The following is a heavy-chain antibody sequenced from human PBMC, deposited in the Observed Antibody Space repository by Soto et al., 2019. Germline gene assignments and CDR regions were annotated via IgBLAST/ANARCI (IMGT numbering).Heavy chain of an antibody. V-gene: IGHV3-21*01. Sequence: PGGSLRLSCAASGFTFSSYSMNWVRQAPGKGLEWVSSISRSSSYIYYADSVKGRFTISRDNAKNSLYLQMNSLRAEDTAVYYCARDPIIAMVRGVINWFDPWGQGTLVTV. CDR2: ISRSSSYI. J-gene: IGHJ5*02. CDR3: ARDPIIAMVRGVINWFDP. CDR1: GFTFSSYS. D-gene: IGHD3-10*01.